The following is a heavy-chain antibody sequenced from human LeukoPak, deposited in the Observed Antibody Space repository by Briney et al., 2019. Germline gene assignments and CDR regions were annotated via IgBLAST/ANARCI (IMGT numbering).Heavy chain of an antibody. CDR3: ARALSGITGYTYGRGIDY. V-gene: IGHV3-7*01. J-gene: IGHJ4*02. CDR1: GFTFSSYW. D-gene: IGHD5-18*01. Sequence: GGSLRLSCAASGFTFSSYWMNWVRQAPGKGLEWVVNIKKDGSDKYYVDSVKGRFTISRDNAKTSLYLQMNSLRAEDTAVYYCARALSGITGYTYGRGIDYWGQGTLVTVSS. CDR2: IKKDGSDK.